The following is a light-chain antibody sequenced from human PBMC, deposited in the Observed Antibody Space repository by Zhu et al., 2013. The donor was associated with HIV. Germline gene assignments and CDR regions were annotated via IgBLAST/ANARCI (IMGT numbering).Light chain of an antibody. J-gene: IGKJ2*03. Sequence: DIQMTQSPSSVSASVGDRVSFTCRASQGISTRLAWYQQKPGEAPNLLIYGASKLQSGVPSRFSGRASGTLFTLTITSLQPEDFAVYYCQQYNTFPYSFGQGTKVEIK. V-gene: IGKV1-12*01. CDR1: QGISTR. CDR2: GAS. CDR3: QQYNTFPYS.